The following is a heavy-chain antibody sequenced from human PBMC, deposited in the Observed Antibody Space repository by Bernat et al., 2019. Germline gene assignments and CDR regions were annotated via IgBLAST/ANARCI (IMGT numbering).Heavy chain of an antibody. CDR2: INPYNGNT. D-gene: IGHD2-2*01. CDR1: GYTFINYG. V-gene: IGHV1-18*01. J-gene: IGHJ5*01. Sequence: QVQLLQSGTDVKKPGASLRVSCKASGYTFINYGITWVRQAPGQGLEWMGWINPYNGNTKYAQTVQGSIAMTTDTSTSTAYMEMTSLRSDATAVYYCAAAPSQVPAANIWFDPWGQGTLVTVSS. CDR3: AAAPSQVPAANIWFDP.